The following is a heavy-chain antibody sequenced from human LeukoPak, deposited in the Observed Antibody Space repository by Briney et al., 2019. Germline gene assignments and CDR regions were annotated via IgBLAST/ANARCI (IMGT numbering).Heavy chain of an antibody. J-gene: IGHJ6*02. CDR1: GYAFTSYA. Sequence: ASVKVSCKASGYAFTSYAMHWVRQAPGQGLEWMGRINPNSGGTNYAQKFQGRVTMTRDTSISTAYMELSRLRSDDTAVYYCAREKVRQSGMDVWGQGTTVTVSS. D-gene: IGHD2-2*01. CDR3: AREKVRQSGMDV. CDR2: INPNSGGT. V-gene: IGHV1-2*06.